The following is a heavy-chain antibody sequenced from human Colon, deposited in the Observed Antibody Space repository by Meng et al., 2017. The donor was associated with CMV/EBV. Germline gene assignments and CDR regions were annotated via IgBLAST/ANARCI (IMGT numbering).Heavy chain of an antibody. J-gene: IGHJ4*02. CDR1: GFTVSRYT. CDR2: ISSTGSFI. D-gene: IGHD4-17*01. CDR3: AGVAYDYGDRHFAD. V-gene: IGHV3-21*01. Sequence: SGFTVSRYTMNWVRQAPGKGLEWVSSISSTGSFIKYADSVEGRFTISRDNAKTSVYLQMNSLRAEDTAVYYCAGVAYDYGDRHFADWGQGALVTVPQ.